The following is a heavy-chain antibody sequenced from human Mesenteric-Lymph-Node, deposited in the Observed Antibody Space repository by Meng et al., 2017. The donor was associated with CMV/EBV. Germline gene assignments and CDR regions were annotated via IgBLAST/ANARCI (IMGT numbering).Heavy chain of an antibody. Sequence: GESLKISCAASGFTFSSVAMSWVRQAPGKGLEWVSLVDDSGDFRYYADSVEGRFTISRDNAKNTLYLQMNSLRAEDTAVYYCARESKEGTYYDFWSGYSDDAFDIWGQGTMVTVSS. J-gene: IGHJ3*02. CDR3: ARESKEGTYYDFWSGYSDDAFDI. V-gene: IGHV3-23*01. CDR2: VDDSGDFR. CDR1: GFTFSSVA. D-gene: IGHD3-3*01.